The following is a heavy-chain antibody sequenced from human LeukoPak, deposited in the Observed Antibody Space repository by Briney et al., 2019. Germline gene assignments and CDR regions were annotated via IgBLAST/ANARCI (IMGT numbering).Heavy chain of an antibody. CDR1: GXSFSGYY. V-gene: IGHV4-34*01. CDR3: ARGPPTDYYDSSGFYYVFDY. D-gene: IGHD3-22*01. J-gene: IGHJ4*02. Sequence: KPSETLSLTWAVYGXSFSGYYGSWIRQPPGKGLEWIGEINHCGSTNYNPSLQSRVTISVDTSKNQFSLKLSSVTAADTAVYFCARGPPTDYYDSSGFYYVFDYWGQGTLVTVSS. CDR2: INHCGST.